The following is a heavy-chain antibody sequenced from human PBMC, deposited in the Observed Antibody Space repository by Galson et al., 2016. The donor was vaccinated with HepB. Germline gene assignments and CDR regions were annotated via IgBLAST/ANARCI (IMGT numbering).Heavy chain of an antibody. J-gene: IGHJ3*02. CDR3: ARDRDFPRGTFDI. Sequence: SLRLSCAASGFTFSDYYMSWIRQPPGKGLEWVAYIGNSVNQKHYADSVKGRFTISRDNAKKSVFLQMNSLRAEDTAVYYCARDRDFPRGTFDIWGQGTMLTVSS. CDR1: GFTFSDYY. D-gene: IGHD2-21*02. V-gene: IGHV3-11*01. CDR2: IGNSVNQK.